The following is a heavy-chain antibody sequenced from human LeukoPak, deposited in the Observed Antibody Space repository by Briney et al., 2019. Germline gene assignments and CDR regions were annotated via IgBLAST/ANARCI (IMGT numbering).Heavy chain of an antibody. J-gene: IGHJ4*02. D-gene: IGHD1-26*01. CDR1: RYTFINYV. CDR3: AREESIGRYQFLHEY. CDR2: ISPYNGNT. V-gene: IGHV1-18*01. Sequence: ASVKVSCMASRYTFINYVITWVRQAPGQGLEWMGWISPYNGNTKYLQKFQGRVTMTTDTSTSTASMEVRSLRSDDTAVYYCAREESIGRYQFLHEYWGQGTLVTVSS.